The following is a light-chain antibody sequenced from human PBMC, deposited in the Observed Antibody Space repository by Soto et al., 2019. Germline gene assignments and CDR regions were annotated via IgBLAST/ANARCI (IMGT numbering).Light chain of an antibody. CDR2: EVN. V-gene: IGLV2-14*01. Sequence: QSALTQPASVSGSPGQSITISCTGTDSDVGVYNYVSWFQQHPGKAPKLIVYEVNYRPSGVSTRFSASKSGNTASLTISGLQPDPEGDSYRCSYAPNNTWVSGGGPQVKVL. CDR1: DSDVGVYNY. CDR3: CSYAPNNTWV. J-gene: IGLJ3*02.